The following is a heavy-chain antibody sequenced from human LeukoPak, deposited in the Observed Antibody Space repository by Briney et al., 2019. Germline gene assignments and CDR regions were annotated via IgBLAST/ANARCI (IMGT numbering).Heavy chain of an antibody. D-gene: IGHD6-13*01. J-gene: IGHJ6*02. CDR3: AKDFHTDSWSNGAFYYGMDV. Sequence: GRSLRLSCVASGFTFDDYAMHWVRQAPGKGLEWASGISWGGGTIGYADSVKGRFTISRNNAKNSLYLQMSSLRAEDTALYYCAKDFHTDSWSNGAFYYGMDVWGQGTTVTVSS. CDR2: ISWGGGTI. CDR1: GFTFDDYA. V-gene: IGHV3-9*01.